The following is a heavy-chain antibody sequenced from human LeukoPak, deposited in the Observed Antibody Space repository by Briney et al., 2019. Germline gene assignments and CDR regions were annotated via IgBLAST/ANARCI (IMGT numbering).Heavy chain of an antibody. CDR2: IFYSGST. CDR3: ARGRARDGSFPWLDS. D-gene: IGHD3-10*01. CDR1: GDSIGSYY. Sequence: SETLSLTCSVSGDSIGSYYWAWIRQSAGKGLEWIGYIFYSGSTNYSPSLKSRVTISVDTSNNQFSLQLRSVTAADTAIYYCARGRARDGSFPWLDSWGQGTLVTVSS. V-gene: IGHV4-59*01. J-gene: IGHJ5*01.